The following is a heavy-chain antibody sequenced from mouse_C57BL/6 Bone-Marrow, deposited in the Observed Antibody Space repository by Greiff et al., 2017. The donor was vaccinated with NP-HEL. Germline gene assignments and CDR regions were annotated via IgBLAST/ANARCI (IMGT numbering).Heavy chain of an antibody. V-gene: IGHV5-16*01. D-gene: IGHD2-4*01. J-gene: IGHJ3*01. CDR3: ARVDDYDFAY. CDR2: INYDGSST. CDR1: GFTFSDYY. Sequence: EVKLVESEGGLVQPGSSMKLSCTASGFTFSDYYMAWVRQVPEKGLEWVANINYDGSSTYYLDSLKSRFIISRDNAKNILYLQMSSLKSEDTTTYYCARVDDYDFAYWGQGTLVTVSA.